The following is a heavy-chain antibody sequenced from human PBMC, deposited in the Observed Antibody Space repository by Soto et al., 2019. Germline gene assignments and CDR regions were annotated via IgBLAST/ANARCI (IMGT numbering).Heavy chain of an antibody. J-gene: IGHJ5*02. CDR1: GYTFTSYG. CDR2: INAGNGNT. V-gene: IGHV1-3*01. Sequence: ASVKVSCKASGYTFTSYGMHLVRPAPGQRLEWMGWINAGNGNTKYSQKFQGRVTISVDTSKNQFSLKLSSVTAADTAVYYCASPKIAFYNWFDPWGQGTLVTVSS. D-gene: IGHD3-3*02. CDR3: ASPKIAFYNWFDP.